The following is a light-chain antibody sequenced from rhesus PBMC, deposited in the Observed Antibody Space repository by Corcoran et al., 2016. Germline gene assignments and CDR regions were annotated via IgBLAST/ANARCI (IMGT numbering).Light chain of an antibody. Sequence: DIQMTQSPSSLSASVGDTVTITCRASQSISSWLDWYQQKPGKAPKLLIYKASRLQSGVPSRVSGSGSGTAFTLPISSLQPDDFATYYCLQYSSSPWTFGQGTKVEIK. CDR3: LQYSSSPWT. J-gene: IGKJ1*01. V-gene: IGKV1-22*01. CDR1: QSISSW. CDR2: KAS.